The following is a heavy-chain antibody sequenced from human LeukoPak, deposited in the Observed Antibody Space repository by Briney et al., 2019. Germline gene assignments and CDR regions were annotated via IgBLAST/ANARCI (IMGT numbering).Heavy chain of an antibody. V-gene: IGHV4-4*07. J-gene: IGHJ4*02. CDR1: SGSISSYY. CDR2: IYTSGST. D-gene: IGHD5-18*01. Sequence: SETLSLTCTVSSGSISSYYWSWIRQPAGRGLEWIGRIYTSGSTNYSPSLKSRVTMSVDTSKNQFSLRLSSVTAADTAVYYCARELQVWSVSDHWGQGTLVTVSS. CDR3: ARELQVWSVSDH.